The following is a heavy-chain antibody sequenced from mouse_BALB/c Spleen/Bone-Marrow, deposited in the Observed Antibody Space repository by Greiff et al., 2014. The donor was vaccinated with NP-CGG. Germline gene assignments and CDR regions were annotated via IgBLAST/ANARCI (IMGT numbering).Heavy chain of an antibody. Sequence: VQLKESGGGLVQPGGSLRLSCATSGFTFTDYYVNWVRQPPGKALEWLGFIRNKANGYTTEYSASVKGRFTISRDNSQSILYLQMNTLRAEDSATYYCARDSRSTVSHFDYWGQGTTLTVSS. CDR1: GFTFTDYY. J-gene: IGHJ2*01. D-gene: IGHD1-1*01. V-gene: IGHV7-3*02. CDR3: ARDSRSTVSHFDY. CDR2: IRNKANGYTT.